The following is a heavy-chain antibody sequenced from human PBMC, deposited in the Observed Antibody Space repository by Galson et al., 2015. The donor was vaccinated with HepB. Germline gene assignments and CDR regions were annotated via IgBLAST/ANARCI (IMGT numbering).Heavy chain of an antibody. V-gene: IGHV1-2*04. Sequence: SVKVSCKASGYTFTGYYMHWVRQAPGQGLEWMGWINPNSGGTNYAQKFQGWVTMTRDTSISTAYMELSRLRSDDTAVYYCARGGSGWPPSAYYYYGMDVWGQGTTVTVSS. CDR1: GYTFTGYY. CDR2: INPNSGGT. J-gene: IGHJ6*02. D-gene: IGHD6-19*01. CDR3: ARGGSGWPPSAYYYYGMDV.